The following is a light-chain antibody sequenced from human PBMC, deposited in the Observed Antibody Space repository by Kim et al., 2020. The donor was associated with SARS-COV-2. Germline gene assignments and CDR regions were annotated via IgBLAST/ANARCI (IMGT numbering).Light chain of an antibody. CDR1: RLGDKY. V-gene: IGLV3-1*01. Sequence: VTQGQTARITCSGVRLGDKYACWYQQRPAQSPVLVIYQDSKRPAGIPERFSGSNSGNTATLTISGTQAMDEADYYCQAWDSSTVVFGGGTQLTVL. J-gene: IGLJ2*01. CDR3: QAWDSSTVV. CDR2: QDS.